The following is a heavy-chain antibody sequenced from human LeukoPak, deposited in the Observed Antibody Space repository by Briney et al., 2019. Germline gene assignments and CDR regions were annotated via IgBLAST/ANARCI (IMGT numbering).Heavy chain of an antibody. CDR2: SRAYNGNT. Sequence: ASVRVSCKASGYTFTTYVISWGRQAPRQGREWRGWSRAYNGNTKYAQKRTGRVTMTTDTSTSTAYIEISSWRADETAACYCTRGPSSIAADYYYFDYWGQGTLVTVCS. CDR3: TRGPSSIAADYYYFDY. V-gene: IGHV1-18*04. D-gene: IGHD6-13*01. J-gene: IGHJ4*02. CDR1: GYTFTTYV.